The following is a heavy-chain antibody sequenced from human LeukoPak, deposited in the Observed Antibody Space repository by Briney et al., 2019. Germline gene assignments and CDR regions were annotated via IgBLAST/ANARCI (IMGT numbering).Heavy chain of an antibody. CDR1: GFTFSSYG. Sequence: GGSLSLSCAASGFTFSSYGMTWVRPAPGKGLEWVSYIISSSSTIYYSDSVKGRFTISRDNAKNSLYLQLNSLRAEDTAVYYCAGGYSSSWYTFDPWGQGTLVTVSS. J-gene: IGHJ5*02. V-gene: IGHV3-48*01. CDR3: AGGYSSSWYTFDP. D-gene: IGHD6-13*01. CDR2: IISSSSTI.